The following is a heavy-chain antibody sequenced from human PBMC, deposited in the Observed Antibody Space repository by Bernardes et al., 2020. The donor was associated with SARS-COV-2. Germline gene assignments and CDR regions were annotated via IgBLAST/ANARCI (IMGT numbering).Heavy chain of an antibody. J-gene: IGHJ3*02. CDR1: GASIRSDGSY. CDR3: ARDLTAVAGDAFDI. V-gene: IGHV4-31*01. CDR2: ISYSGNT. Sequence: SETLSLTCTVSGASIRSDGSYWSWIRQHPGKGLEWIGYISYSGNTYYNPSLKSQVTISIDTSKNQFSLKLNSVTVADTAVYYCARDLTAVAGDAFDIWGQGTMVTVSS. D-gene: IGHD6-19*01.